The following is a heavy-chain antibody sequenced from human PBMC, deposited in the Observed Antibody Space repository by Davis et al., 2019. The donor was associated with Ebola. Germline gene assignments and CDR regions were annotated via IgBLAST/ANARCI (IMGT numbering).Heavy chain of an antibody. J-gene: IGHJ6*04. V-gene: IGHV3-21*04. CDR2: ISSYSDYL. D-gene: IGHD3-3*01. Sequence: GGSLRLSCAASGFPFTTYTMNWVRQSPGKGLEWVSSISSYSDYLYYADSVKGRFTISRDNSKKTLYLQMNSLRAEDTAVYYCAKSGLSFGVVKYHYGMDVWGKGTTVTVSS. CDR3: AKSGLSFGVVKYHYGMDV. CDR1: GFPFTTYT.